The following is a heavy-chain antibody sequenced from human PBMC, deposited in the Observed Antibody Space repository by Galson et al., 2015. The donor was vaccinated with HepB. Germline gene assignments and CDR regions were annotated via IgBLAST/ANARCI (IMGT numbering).Heavy chain of an antibody. CDR3: ARSRKLGMNFGY. Sequence: PALVKPTQTLTLTCTFSGLSLSTSGVAVGWIRQPPGKALEWLALIYWNDDKRYSPSLESRVTITKDTSKNQVVLTLTNMDPMDTGTYYCARSRKLGMNFGYWGQGTLVTVSS. D-gene: IGHD7-27*01. CDR1: GLSLSTSGVA. J-gene: IGHJ4*02. CDR2: IYWNDDK. V-gene: IGHV2-5*01.